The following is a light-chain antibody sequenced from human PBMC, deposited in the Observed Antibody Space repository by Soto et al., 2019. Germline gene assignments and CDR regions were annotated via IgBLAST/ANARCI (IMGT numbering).Light chain of an antibody. V-gene: IGLV2-8*01. CDR3: SSYAGSNNVV. CDR1: SSDVGGYHY. CDR2: EVS. Sequence: QSVLTQPPSASGSPGQSVTISCTGTSSDVGGYHYVSWYQQHPGKAPKLMIYEVSKRPSGVPDRFSGSKSGNTASLTVSGLQAEDEADYYCSSYAGSNNVVFVGGTKLTVL. J-gene: IGLJ2*01.